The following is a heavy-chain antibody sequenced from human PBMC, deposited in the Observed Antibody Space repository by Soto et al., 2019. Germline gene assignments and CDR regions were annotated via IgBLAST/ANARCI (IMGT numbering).Heavy chain of an antibody. CDR2: ISSSSAYI. CDR3: ARDGLTFGGD. J-gene: IGHJ4*02. D-gene: IGHD3-16*01. Sequence: EVHLVEAGGGLVKPGESLTLSCAASGFTFGSFTLNWVRQAPGKGLEWVSSISSSSAYIYYAESVKGRFTISRDNARSTLYLQMNSLRLDDTAVYFCARDGLTFGGDWGQGTLVAASS. V-gene: IGHV3-21*06. CDR1: GFTFGSFT.